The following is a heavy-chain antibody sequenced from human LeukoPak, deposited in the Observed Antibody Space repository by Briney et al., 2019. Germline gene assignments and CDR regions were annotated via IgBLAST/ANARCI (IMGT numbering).Heavy chain of an antibody. CDR3: AELGITMIGGV. CDR1: GFTFSNYA. CDR2: ISGSGDST. V-gene: IGHV3-23*01. D-gene: IGHD3-10*02. Sequence: PGGSLRLSCAASGFTFSNYAMRWVRQAPGKGLEWVSGISGSGDSTYYADSVKGRFTISRGNAKNSLYLQMNSLGAEDTAVYYCAELGITMIGGVWGKGTTVTISS. J-gene: IGHJ6*04.